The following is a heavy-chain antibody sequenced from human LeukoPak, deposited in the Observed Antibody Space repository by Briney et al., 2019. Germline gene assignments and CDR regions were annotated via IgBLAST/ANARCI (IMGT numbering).Heavy chain of an antibody. CDR1: GGSISSGGYS. V-gene: IGHV4-30-2*01. Sequence: PSQTLSLTCAVSGGSISSGGYSWNWIRQPPGKGLEWIGYIYHSGSTYYNPSLKSRVTISVDRSKNQFSLKLSSVTAADTAVYYCASAPGLYYYYGMDVWGQGTTVTVSS. J-gene: IGHJ6*02. CDR2: IYHSGST. CDR3: ASAPGLYYYYGMDV.